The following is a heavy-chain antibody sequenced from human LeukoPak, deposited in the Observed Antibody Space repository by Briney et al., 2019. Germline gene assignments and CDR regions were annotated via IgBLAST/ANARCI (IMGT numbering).Heavy chain of an antibody. V-gene: IGHV3-7*03. J-gene: IGHJ6*02. Sequence: GGSLRLSCAASGFTFSSYWMSWVRQAPGKGLEWVANIKEDGSEKFYVDSVKGRFTISRDNAKNSLYLQMNSLRAEDTALYHCARRRLVATIIGYYYYGMDVWGQGTTVTVSS. CDR3: ARRRLVATIIGYYYYGMDV. D-gene: IGHD5-12*01. CDR1: GFTFSSYW. CDR2: IKEDGSEK.